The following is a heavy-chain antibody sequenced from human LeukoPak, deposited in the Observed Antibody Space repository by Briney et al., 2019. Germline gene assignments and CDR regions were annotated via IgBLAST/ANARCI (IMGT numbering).Heavy chain of an antibody. Sequence: SETLSLTCTVSGGSISSSNYYWGWIRQSPGKGLEWLGSISHTESTYHNPSLKSRVSISVDTSKNQFSLRLSSVTAADTAVYYCARRVGGFGESASNWFDPWGQGTLVTVSS. CDR2: ISHTEST. D-gene: IGHD3-10*01. V-gene: IGHV4-39*01. J-gene: IGHJ5*02. CDR3: ARRVGGFGESASNWFDP. CDR1: GGSISSSNYY.